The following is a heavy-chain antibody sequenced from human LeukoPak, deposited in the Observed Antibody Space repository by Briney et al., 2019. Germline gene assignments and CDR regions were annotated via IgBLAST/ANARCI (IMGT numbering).Heavy chain of an antibody. Sequence: ASVKVSCKASGDTFTGYYMHWVRQAPGQGLEWMGRINPNSGGTNYAQKFQGRVTMTRDTSISTAYMELSRLRSDDMAVYYCAREALEDYFDYWGQGTLVTVSS. CDR1: GDTFTGYY. CDR3: AREALEDYFDY. CDR2: INPNSGGT. V-gene: IGHV1-2*06. J-gene: IGHJ4*02.